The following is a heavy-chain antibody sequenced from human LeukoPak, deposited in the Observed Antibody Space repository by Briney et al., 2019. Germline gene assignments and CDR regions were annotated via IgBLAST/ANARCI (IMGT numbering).Heavy chain of an antibody. V-gene: IGHV4-59*01. CDR2: IYYSGST. CDR3: ARDRDGYNYGHFDY. J-gene: IGHJ4*02. D-gene: IGHD5-24*01. Sequence: TSETLSLTCTVSGGSISSYYWSWIRQPPGKGLEWIGYIYYSGSTNYNPSLKSRVTISVDTSKNQFSLKLSSVTAADTAVYYCARDRDGYNYGHFDYWGQGTLVTVSP. CDR1: GGSISSYY.